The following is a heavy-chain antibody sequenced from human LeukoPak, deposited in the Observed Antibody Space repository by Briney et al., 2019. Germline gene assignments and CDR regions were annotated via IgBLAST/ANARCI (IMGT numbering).Heavy chain of an antibody. Sequence: PGGSLRLSCAASGFTVSSYGMTWVRLAPGKGLEWVSAFSATDGSAQYAESVKGRFTISRDNSKNSLYLQMNSLRDEDTAVYYCAKVRIAAAGMGAFDVWGQGTMVTVSS. J-gene: IGHJ3*01. CDR3: AKVRIAAAGMGAFDV. V-gene: IGHV3-23*01. D-gene: IGHD6-13*01. CDR2: FSATDGSA. CDR1: GFTVSSYG.